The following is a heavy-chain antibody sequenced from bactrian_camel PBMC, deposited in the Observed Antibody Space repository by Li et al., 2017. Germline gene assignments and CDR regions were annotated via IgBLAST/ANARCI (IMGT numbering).Heavy chain of an antibody. J-gene: IGHJ4*01. CDR1: GFTFSSYW. D-gene: IGHD5*01. Sequence: HVQMVESGGGLVQPGGSLTLSCAASGFTFSSYWMYWVRQAPGKGLEWVSAINIGGGTTYYADSVKGRFTISRDKGTNTLYLQMTKLTPEDTAVYISEAEEAVTVGKRQFCDQNFWGQGTQVTVS. V-gene: IGHV3S1*01. CDR2: INIGGGTT. CDR3: EAEEAVTVGKRQFCDQNF.